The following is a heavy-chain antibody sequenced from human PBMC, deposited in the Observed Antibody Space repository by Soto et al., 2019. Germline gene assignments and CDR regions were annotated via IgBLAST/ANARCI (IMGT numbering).Heavy chain of an antibody. Sequence: QVQLQQWGARLLKPSETLSLTCAIYNESYSGYYWSWIRKTPGMGLEWIGKINHSGSSNYNPSLKSRVTISVVTYKNQFSLKLSSVTAADTAVYYCARVSRIVVWRSNYYYYGMDVWGQGTTVTVSS. V-gene: IGHV4-34*01. CDR3: ARVSRIVVWRSNYYYYGMDV. J-gene: IGHJ6*02. CDR1: NESYSGYY. D-gene: IGHD2-15*01. CDR2: INHSGSS.